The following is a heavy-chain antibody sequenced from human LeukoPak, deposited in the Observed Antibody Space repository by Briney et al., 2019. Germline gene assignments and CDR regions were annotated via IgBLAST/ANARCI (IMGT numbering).Heavy chain of an antibody. Sequence: ASVKVSCKASGYTSNSYDINWVRQATGQGLEWMGWMNPNSGNTGYAQKFQGRVTMTRNTSISTAYMELSSLRSEDTAVYYCARGFGTAMVPVLGLRLGDYFDYWGQGTLVTVSS. V-gene: IGHV1-8*01. CDR3: ARGFGTAMVPVLGLRLGDYFDY. CDR1: GYTSNSYD. J-gene: IGHJ4*02. D-gene: IGHD5-12*01. CDR2: MNPNSGNT.